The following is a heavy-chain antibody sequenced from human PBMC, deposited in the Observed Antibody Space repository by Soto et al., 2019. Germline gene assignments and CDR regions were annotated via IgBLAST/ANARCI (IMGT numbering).Heavy chain of an antibody. J-gene: IGHJ5*02. CDR2: INAGNGNT. V-gene: IGHV1-3*01. CDR3: ARGIAAAGTWWFDP. CDR1: GYTFTSYA. Sequence: ASVKVSCKASGYTFTSYAMHWVRQAPGQRLEWMGWINAGNGNTKYSQKFQGRVTITRDTSASTAYMELSSLRSEDTAVYYCARGIAAAGTWWFDPWGQGTLVTVSS. D-gene: IGHD6-13*01.